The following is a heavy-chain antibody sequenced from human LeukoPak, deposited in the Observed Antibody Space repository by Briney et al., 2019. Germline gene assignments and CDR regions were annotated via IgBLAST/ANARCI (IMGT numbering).Heavy chain of an antibody. Sequence: GGSQLLSCAASGFTFSSYSMNWVRQAPGKGLEWVSYISSSSSTVYYADSVKGRFTISRDNAKNSLYLQMNSLRDEDTAVYYCARDRITMVRGVMDYWARRPLLTVSS. CDR1: GFTFSSYS. D-gene: IGHD3-10*01. V-gene: IGHV3-48*02. CDR2: ISSSSSTV. CDR3: ARDRITMVRGVMDY. J-gene: IGHJ4*02.